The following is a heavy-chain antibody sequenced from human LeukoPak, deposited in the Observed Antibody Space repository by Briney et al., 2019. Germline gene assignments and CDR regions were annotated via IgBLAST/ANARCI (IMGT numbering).Heavy chain of an antibody. CDR1: GGSISSGGCY. D-gene: IGHD3-22*01. CDR3: ARVVIYYYYYMDV. J-gene: IGHJ6*03. Sequence: PSETLSLTCSVSGGSISSGGCYWSWIRQHPGKGLEWIGYTYYSGSTYYNPSPKSRVTISVDTSKNQFSLKLSSVTAADTAVYYCARVVIYYYYYMDVWGKGTTVTVSS. CDR2: TYYSGST. V-gene: IGHV4-31*03.